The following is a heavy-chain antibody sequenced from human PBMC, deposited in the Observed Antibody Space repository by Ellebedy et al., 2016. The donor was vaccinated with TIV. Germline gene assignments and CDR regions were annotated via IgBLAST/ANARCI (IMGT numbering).Heavy chain of an antibody. CDR2: IRQDGNEK. CDR3: ARYGNLGY. D-gene: IGHD1-1*01. CDR1: GFTFSANW. Sequence: PGGSLRLSCAASGFTFSANWMSWVRQAPGKGLEWVANIRQDGNEKYYVDSVKGRFTISRDNAKNSLYLQMNSLRAEDTAVYYCARYGNLGYWGQGTLVTVSS. V-gene: IGHV3-7*03. J-gene: IGHJ4*02.